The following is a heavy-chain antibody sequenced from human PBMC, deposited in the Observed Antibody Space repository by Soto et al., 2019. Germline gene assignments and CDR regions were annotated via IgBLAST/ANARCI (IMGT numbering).Heavy chain of an antibody. CDR2: IYYSGST. CDR3: ARHAYYYDS. Sequence: SETLSLTCTVSGGSISSSSYYWGWIRQPPGKGLEWIGSIYYSGSTYYNPSLKSRVTISVDTSKNQFSLKLSSVTAADTAVYYCARHAYYYDSWGQGTLVPSPQ. J-gene: IGHJ4*02. V-gene: IGHV4-39*01. D-gene: IGHD3-22*01. CDR1: GGSISSSSYY.